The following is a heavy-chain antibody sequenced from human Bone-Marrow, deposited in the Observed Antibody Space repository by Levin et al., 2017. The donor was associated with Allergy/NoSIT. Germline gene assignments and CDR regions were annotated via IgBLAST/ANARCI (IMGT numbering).Heavy chain of an antibody. CDR1: GFTVSTNY. CDR3: ARRPRSSTLVRASFDI. D-gene: IGHD3-10*01. V-gene: IGHV3-53*01. Sequence: GESLKISCAASGFTVSTNYMSWVRQAPGKGLEWVSVFDTGGGTSYADSVKGRFTVSRDNSKNTLHLQMNNLRAEDTAVYYCARRPRSSTLVRASFDIWGQGPMVPVSS. CDR2: FDTGGGT. J-gene: IGHJ3*02.